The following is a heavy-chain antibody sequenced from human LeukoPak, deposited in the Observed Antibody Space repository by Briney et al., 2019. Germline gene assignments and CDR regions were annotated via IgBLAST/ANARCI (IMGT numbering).Heavy chain of an antibody. CDR3: ARHVAYGPLEI. V-gene: IGHV4-39*01. D-gene: IGHD3-10*01. CDR1: GGSISSSSYF. J-gene: IGHJ3*02. CDR2: IYYGGST. Sequence: LETLSLTCTVSGGSISSSSYFWDWIRQPPGQGMEWIGNIYYGGSTDYNPSLKTRVTMSVDTSNNRFSLQVNSVTAADTAVYYCARHVAYGPLEIWGQGTMVTVSS.